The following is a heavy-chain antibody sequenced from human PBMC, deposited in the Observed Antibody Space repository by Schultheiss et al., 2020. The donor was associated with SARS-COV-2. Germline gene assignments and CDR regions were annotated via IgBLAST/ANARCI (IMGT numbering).Heavy chain of an antibody. CDR3: ARDAASVIPYWYFDL. CDR1: GYSISSAYY. D-gene: IGHD3-16*02. J-gene: IGHJ2*01. CDR2: IYHSGST. V-gene: IGHV4-38-2*02. Sequence: SETLSLTCAVSGYSISSAYYWGWIRQPPGKGLEWIGSIYHSGSTYYTPSLKSRVIISVDTSRNQFSLKLTSVTAADTAVYYCARDAASVIPYWYFDLWGRGTLVTVSS.